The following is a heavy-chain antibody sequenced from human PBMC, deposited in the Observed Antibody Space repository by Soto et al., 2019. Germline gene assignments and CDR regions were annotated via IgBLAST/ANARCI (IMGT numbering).Heavy chain of an antibody. CDR3: ARPTLERLFDY. CDR2: INPNSGDT. D-gene: IGHD1-1*01. Sequence: AASVKVSCKASGYTFTGYYMHWARQAPGQGLEWMGWINPNSGDTQYAQKFQGRVTMTRDTSISTAYMELSRLTSDDTAVFYCARPTLERLFDYWGQGTLVTVSS. J-gene: IGHJ4*02. CDR1: GYTFTGYY. V-gene: IGHV1-2*02.